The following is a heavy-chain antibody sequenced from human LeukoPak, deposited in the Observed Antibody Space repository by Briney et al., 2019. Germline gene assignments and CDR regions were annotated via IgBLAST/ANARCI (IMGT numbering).Heavy chain of an antibody. J-gene: IGHJ4*02. V-gene: IGHV4-61*05. D-gene: IGHD3-3*01. Sequence: SETLSLTCTVSGGSISSSNYYWGWIRQPPGKGLEWIGYIYHSGTTNYNPSLRSRVTISVDTSKNQFSLKLSSVTAADTAVYYCATMKAVRVNDFWSGYPDYWGQGTLVTVSS. CDR1: GGSISSSNYY. CDR3: ATMKAVRVNDFWSGYPDY. CDR2: IYHSGTT.